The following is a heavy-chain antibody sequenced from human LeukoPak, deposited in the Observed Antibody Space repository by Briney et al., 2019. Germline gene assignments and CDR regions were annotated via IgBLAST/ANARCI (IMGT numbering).Heavy chain of an antibody. Sequence: PGGSLRLSCVASGFTFGKYWMSWVRQAPGKGLEWVANIKLDGSEKNYVDSVKGRFTISRDNTKNSLYLQMNSLRAEDTAVYYCVRVVGESHFDYWGQGTLVTVSS. CDR1: GFTFGKYW. CDR3: VRVVGESHFDY. J-gene: IGHJ4*02. V-gene: IGHV3-7*03. D-gene: IGHD2-21*01. CDR2: IKLDGSEK.